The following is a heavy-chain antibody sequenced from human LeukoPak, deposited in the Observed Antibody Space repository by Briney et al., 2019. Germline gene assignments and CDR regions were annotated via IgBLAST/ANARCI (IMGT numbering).Heavy chain of an antibody. V-gene: IGHV3-7*01. J-gene: IGHJ5*02. D-gene: IGHD1/OR15-1a*01. CDR1: GFRFSTYW. CDR2: IKQDGNEK. Sequence: GGSLRLSCTASGFRFSTYWMSWVRQAPGKGLEWVAKIKQDGNEKDYVDSVKGRSTISRDNAEQSLYLQMNSLRADDTAVYYCGTVHRYNWFDPWGQGTLVTVSS. CDR3: GTVHRYNWFDP.